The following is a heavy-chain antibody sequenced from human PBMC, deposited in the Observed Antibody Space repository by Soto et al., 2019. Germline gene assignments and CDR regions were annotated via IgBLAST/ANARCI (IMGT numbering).Heavy chain of an antibody. J-gene: IGHJ4*02. CDR2: ISSKGGST. Sequence: EVQLVESGGGLVQPGGSLRLSCAASGFTFSSYAMHWVRQAPGKGLEYVSAISSKGGSTYYANSVKGRFTISRDNSKNTLYLQMGSLRAEDMAVYYCARGPGYYFAYWGQGTLVTVSS. CDR1: GFTFSSYA. CDR3: ARGPGYYFAY. V-gene: IGHV3-64*01.